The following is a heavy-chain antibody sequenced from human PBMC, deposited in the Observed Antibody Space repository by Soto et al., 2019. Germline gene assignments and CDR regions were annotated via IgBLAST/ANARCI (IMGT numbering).Heavy chain of an antibody. J-gene: IGHJ6*02. CDR2: IYYSGST. D-gene: IGHD2-8*01. CDR1: GGSISSGDYY. Sequence: QVQLQESGPGLVKPSQTLSLTCTVSGGSISSGDYYWSWIRQPPGKGLEWIGYIYYSGSTYYNPSLKSRVTIAVDTSTNQFSLKLSSVTAADTAVYYCARENSLQHCTNGVCYSYYYYGMDVWGQGTTVTVSS. CDR3: ARENSLQHCTNGVCYSYYYYGMDV. V-gene: IGHV4-30-4*01.